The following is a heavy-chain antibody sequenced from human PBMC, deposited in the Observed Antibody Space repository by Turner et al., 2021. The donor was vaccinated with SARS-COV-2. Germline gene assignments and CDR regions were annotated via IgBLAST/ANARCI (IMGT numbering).Heavy chain of an antibody. CDR1: GGSISSTS. CDR2: FYKIGSI. CDR3: ARHQGSTSGYDHGMNV. Sequence: QVQLQESGQGLVRPSETLSLTCTVSGGSISSTSWSWIRQSPGRGLEWIGYFYKIGSIDYDPTLRSRVTISVDTSKNQLSLNLISMTAADTAVYYCARHQGSTSGYDHGMNVWGQGTAVIVSS. V-gene: IGHV4-59*08. J-gene: IGHJ6*02. D-gene: IGHD1-1*01.